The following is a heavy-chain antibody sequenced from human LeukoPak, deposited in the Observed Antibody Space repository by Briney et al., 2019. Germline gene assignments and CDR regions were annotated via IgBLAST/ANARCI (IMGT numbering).Heavy chain of an antibody. V-gene: IGHV3-23*01. CDR2: ISGSGGST. CDR1: GFTFSSYA. CDR3: ARDANFITMVRGVITGGYYYYMDV. J-gene: IGHJ6*03. Sequence: PGGSLRLSCAASGFTFSSYAMSWVRQAPGKGLEWVSAISGSGGSTYYAGSVKGRFTISRDNSKNTLYLQMNSLRAEDTAVYYCARDANFITMVRGVITGGYYYYMDVWGKGTTVTVSS. D-gene: IGHD3-10*01.